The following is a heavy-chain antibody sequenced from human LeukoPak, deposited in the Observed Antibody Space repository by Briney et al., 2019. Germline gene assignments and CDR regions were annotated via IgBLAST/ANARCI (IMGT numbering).Heavy chain of an antibody. V-gene: IGHV1-2*02. CDR1: GYTFSGYY. Sequence: ASVKVSCKASGYTFSGYYMHWVRQAPGQGLEWMGWINPNSGGTNYAQKFQGRVTMTRDTSISTAYMELSRLRSDDTAVYYCARGAHAYSSSWYLTSDYWGQGTLVTVSS. D-gene: IGHD6-13*01. CDR2: INPNSGGT. CDR3: ARGAHAYSSSWYLTSDY. J-gene: IGHJ4*02.